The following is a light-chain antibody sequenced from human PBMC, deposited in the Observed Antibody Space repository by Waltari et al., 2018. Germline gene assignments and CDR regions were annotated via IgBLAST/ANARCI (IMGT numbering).Light chain of an antibody. CDR2: DAS. CDR1: QTVRGY. J-gene: IGKJ2*01. Sequence: TQSLSPGASATLSCRASQTVRGYLAWYQHKLGQAPRLLMSDASKRATGIPARFSGSGSGTDFTLIITSLEPEDFAVYYCQHRSDWPLYTFGQGTKLELK. V-gene: IGKV3-11*01. CDR3: QHRSDWPLYT.